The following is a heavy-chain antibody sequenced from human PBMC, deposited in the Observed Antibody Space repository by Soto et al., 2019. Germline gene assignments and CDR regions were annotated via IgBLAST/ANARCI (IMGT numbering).Heavy chain of an antibody. V-gene: IGHV3-30-3*01. CDR3: ARDVESGSSQYYYYYYGMDV. Sequence: GSLRLSCAASGFTFSSYAMHWVRQAPGKGLEWVAVISYDGSNKYYADSVKGRFTISRDNSKNTLYLQMNSLRAEDTAVYYCARDVESGSSQYYYYYYGMDVWGQGTTVTVSS. CDR2: ISYDGSNK. D-gene: IGHD1-26*01. J-gene: IGHJ6*02. CDR1: GFTFSSYA.